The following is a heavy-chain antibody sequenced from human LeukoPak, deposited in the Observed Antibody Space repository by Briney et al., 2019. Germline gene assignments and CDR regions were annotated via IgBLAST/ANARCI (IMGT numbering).Heavy chain of an antibody. J-gene: IGHJ4*02. V-gene: IGHV3-21*01. Sequence: GGTLRLSCAASGLTFNPYSMNGAPGPPGRGLEGGSAISDNSTYIYYSDSVEGRFTISRDNAKNSLYLQMNSLRVEDTAVYYCANHFACGSTSCPPFDSWGQGTLVTVSS. D-gene: IGHD2-2*01. CDR2: ISDNSTYI. CDR3: ANHFACGSTSCPPFDS. CDR1: GLTFNPYS.